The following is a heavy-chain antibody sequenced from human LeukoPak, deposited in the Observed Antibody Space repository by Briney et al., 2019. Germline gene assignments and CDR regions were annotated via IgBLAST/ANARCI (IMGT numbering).Heavy chain of an antibody. V-gene: IGHV3-13*01. CDR3: ARVLTVRSGGYDAFDI. J-gene: IGHJ3*02. CDR1: GFTFSSYD. CDR2: IDTAGDT. Sequence: GGSLRLSCAASGFTFSSYDMHWVRQATGKGLEWVSGIDTAGDTYYPGSVKGRFTISRENAKNSLYLQMNSLRAGDTAVYYCARVLTVRSGGYDAFDIWGQGTMVIVCS. D-gene: IGHD6-25*01.